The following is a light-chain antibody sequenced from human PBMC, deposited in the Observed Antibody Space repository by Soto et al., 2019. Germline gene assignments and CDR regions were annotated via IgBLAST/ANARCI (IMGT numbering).Light chain of an antibody. CDR2: AAS. V-gene: IGKV1-17*01. Sequence: IQMTQSPSSLSASVRDRVTITCRASQDIGNDLGWYQQKPGKAPNLLIYAASSLRSGVPSRFSGRGSGTEFTLTISSLQPDDFATYYCQHYNSYSEAFGQGTKVDIK. CDR3: QHYNSYSEA. J-gene: IGKJ1*01. CDR1: QDIGND.